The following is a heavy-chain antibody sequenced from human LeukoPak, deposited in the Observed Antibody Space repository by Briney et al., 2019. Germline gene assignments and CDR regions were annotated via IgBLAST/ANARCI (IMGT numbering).Heavy chain of an antibody. CDR2: MNPGSGNT. CDR3: ARLSETAAYYYTSGYYFLGY. CDR1: GYTFGSYD. D-gene: IGHD3-22*01. J-gene: IGHJ4*02. Sequence: ASVRVSCKASGYTFGSYDINWVRKATGQGLEWMGWMNPGSGNTGYAQRFQGRVTMTRDTSTNTAYMELSGLRSEVTAIYYCARLSETAAYYYTSGYYFLGYWGQGTLVTVDS. V-gene: IGHV1-8*02.